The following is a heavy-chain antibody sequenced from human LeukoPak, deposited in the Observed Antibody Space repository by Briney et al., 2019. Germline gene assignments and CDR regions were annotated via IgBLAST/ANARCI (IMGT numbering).Heavy chain of an antibody. V-gene: IGHV1-2*02. D-gene: IGHD5-12*01. CDR1: GYTFIAKY. J-gene: IGHJ3*02. CDR2: INPNSGGT. Sequence: ASVTVSCKASGYTFIAKYVHWVRQAPGQGLEWMGWINPNSGGTNYAPEFQGRVIMTRDTSISTAYMEMRRLRSDDTAVYYCAITSWATLNAFDIWGQGTVVTVSP. CDR3: AITSWATLNAFDI.